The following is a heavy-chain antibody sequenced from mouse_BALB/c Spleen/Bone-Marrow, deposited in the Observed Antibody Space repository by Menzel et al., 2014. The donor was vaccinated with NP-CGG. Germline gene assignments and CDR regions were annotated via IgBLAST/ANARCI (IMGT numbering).Heavy chain of an antibody. D-gene: IGHD2-1*01. CDR1: GYTFTDYV. V-gene: IGHV1-77*01. J-gene: IGHJ4*01. CDR3: ARLDGNYRYAMDY. CDR2: IYPGSGST. Sequence: QVQLKQSGPELVKPGASVKMSCKASGYTFTDYVITWVKQRTGQGPEWIGEIYPGSGSTYYNEKFRGKATLTADKSSNTAYMQLGSLTSEDSAVYFCARLDGNYRYAMDYWGQGTSVTVSS.